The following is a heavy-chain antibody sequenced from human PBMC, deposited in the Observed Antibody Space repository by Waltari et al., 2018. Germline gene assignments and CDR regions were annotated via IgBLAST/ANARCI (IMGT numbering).Heavy chain of an antibody. CDR3: ARPMWCSSTTCSGPMAV. Sequence: QVQLQQWGAGLLKPSETLSLTCAVYGGSLSNYYWSWIRQPPGKGLEWIGEIDQSGRTKYNPSLKGRVIISLDTSQNQFSLRLRSVTAADTAIYFCARPMWCSSTTCSGPMAVWGQGTTATVSS. CDR2: IDQSGRT. V-gene: IGHV4-34*01. J-gene: IGHJ6*02. D-gene: IGHD2-2*01. CDR1: GGSLSNYY.